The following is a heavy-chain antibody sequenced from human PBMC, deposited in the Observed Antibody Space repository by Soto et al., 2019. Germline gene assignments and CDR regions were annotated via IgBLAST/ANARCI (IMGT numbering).Heavy chain of an antibody. J-gene: IGHJ5*02. V-gene: IGHV4-31*03. D-gene: IGHD6-13*01. CDR3: ARGEYSSSWYEFSWFEP. CDR1: GGAISSGGYY. Sequence: SETLSLTGTVSGGAISSGGYYWSWIRQHPGEGLEWIGYIYYSVSTDYSPPLKSRVTISGDTSKNQFSLKLSSVTAADTAVYYCARGEYSSSWYEFSWFEPWGKGTLVTVSS. CDR2: IYYSVST.